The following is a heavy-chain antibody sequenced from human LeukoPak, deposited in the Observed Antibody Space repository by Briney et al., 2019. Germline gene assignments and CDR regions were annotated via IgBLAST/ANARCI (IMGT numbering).Heavy chain of an antibody. D-gene: IGHD2-8*01. CDR1: GYTFTSYD. J-gene: IGHJ4*01. V-gene: IGHV1-8*01. Sequence: GASVKVSCKTSGYTFTSYDMNWVRQAAGQGLEWMGWTSPNTGYIYYARKFQSRMTMATNTATRTVYMELSSLRSEDTAVYYCATSRYCSNGVCPFDYWGQGTLVTVSS. CDR3: ATSRYCSNGVCPFDY. CDR2: TSPNTGYI.